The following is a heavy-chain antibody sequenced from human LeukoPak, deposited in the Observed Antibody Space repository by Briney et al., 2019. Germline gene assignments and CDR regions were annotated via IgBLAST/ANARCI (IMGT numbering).Heavy chain of an antibody. CDR3: AKDRSAEYYFDY. CDR1: GFTVSSNY. J-gene: IGHJ4*02. V-gene: IGHV3-66*01. CDR2: IYSGGST. Sequence: QTGGSLRLSCAASGFTVSSNYMSWVRQAPGKGLEWVSVIYSGGSTYYADSVKGRFTISRDNSKNTLYLQMNSLRAEDTAVYYCAKDRSAEYYFDYWGQGTLVTVSS.